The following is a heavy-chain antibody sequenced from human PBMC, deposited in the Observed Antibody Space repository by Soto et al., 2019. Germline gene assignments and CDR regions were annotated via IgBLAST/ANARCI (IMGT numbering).Heavy chain of an antibody. CDR1: GFTFSDHY. Sequence: GGSLRLSCVVSGFTFSDHYMDWVRQAPGKGLEWVGRSRIKAKGYSTEYSASVKGRFTISRDDSKNSLYLQMNSLKTEDTAVYYCARGRNSFDYWGQGALVTVSS. J-gene: IGHJ4*02. CDR2: SRIKAKGYST. CDR3: ARGRNSFDY. V-gene: IGHV3-72*01.